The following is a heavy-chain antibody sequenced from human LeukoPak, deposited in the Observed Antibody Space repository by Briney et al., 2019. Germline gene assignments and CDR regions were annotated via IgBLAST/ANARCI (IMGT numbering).Heavy chain of an antibody. V-gene: IGHV1-69*13. Sequence: SVKVSCKASGGTFSGYAISWVRQAPGQGLEWMGGIIPMFGTVKYAQKFQGRVTITADESTSTAYMELSSLRSEDTAVYYCSRGDSSGYYYSYYYGMDVWGQGTTVTVSS. J-gene: IGHJ6*02. D-gene: IGHD3-22*01. CDR1: GGTFSGYA. CDR2: IIPMFGTV. CDR3: SRGDSSGYYYSYYYGMDV.